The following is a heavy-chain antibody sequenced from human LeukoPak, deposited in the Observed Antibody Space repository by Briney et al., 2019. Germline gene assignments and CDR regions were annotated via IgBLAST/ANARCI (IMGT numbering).Heavy chain of an antibody. V-gene: IGHV3-7*01. D-gene: IGHD4-17*01. CDR1: GFTFSSYW. J-gene: IGHJ4*02. CDR2: IKQDGSEK. Sequence: GGSLRLPCAASGFTFSSYWMSWVRQAPGKGLEWVANIKQDGSEKYYVDSVKGRFTISRDNAKNSLYLQMNSLRAEDTAVYYCASPYGAQGEYFFDYWGQGTLVTVSS. CDR3: ASPYGAQGEYFFDY.